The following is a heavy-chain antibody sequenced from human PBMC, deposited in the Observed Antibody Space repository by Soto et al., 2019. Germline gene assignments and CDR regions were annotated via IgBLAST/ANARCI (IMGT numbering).Heavy chain of an antibody. D-gene: IGHD4-4*01. CDR2: IWYDGSNK. J-gene: IGHJ4*02. CDR1: GFTLRSYG. Sequence: GGSLRLSCAASGFTLRSYGMHWVRQAPGKGLEWVAVIWYDGSNKYYADSVKGRFTISRDNSKNTLYLQMNSLRAEDTAVYYCARGDSNYNFDYWGQGTLVTVSS. V-gene: IGHV3-33*08. CDR3: ARGDSNYNFDY.